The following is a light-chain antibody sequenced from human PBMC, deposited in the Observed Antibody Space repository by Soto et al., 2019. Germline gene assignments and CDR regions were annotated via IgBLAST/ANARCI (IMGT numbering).Light chain of an antibody. J-gene: IGKJ1*01. CDR3: QQYHKSPRT. V-gene: IGKV3-20*01. Sequence: IVLTQSPGTLSLSPGERATLSCRASQTVGGDYLAWYQQKPGQAPRLLIYGAFNRAAGTPDRFSGSGSGTDFTLTITRLEPEDFAVYYCQQYHKSPRTFGQGTKVEIK. CDR1: QTVGGDY. CDR2: GAF.